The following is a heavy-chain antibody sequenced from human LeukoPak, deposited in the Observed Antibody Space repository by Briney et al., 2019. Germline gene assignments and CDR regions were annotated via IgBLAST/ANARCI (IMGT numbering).Heavy chain of an antibody. CDR3: ARFNYYGSGSYYKGIDY. CDR2: INHSGST. Sequence: SETLSLTCAVYGGSFSGYYWSWIRQPPGKGLEWIGEINHSGSTNYNPSLKSRVTISVGTSKNQFSLKLSSVTAADTAVYYCARFNYYGSGSYYKGIDYWGQGTLVTVSS. J-gene: IGHJ4*02. CDR1: GGSFSGYY. D-gene: IGHD3-10*01. V-gene: IGHV4-34*01.